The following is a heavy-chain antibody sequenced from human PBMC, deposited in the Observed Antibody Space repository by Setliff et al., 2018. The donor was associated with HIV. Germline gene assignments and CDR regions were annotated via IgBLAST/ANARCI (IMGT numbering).Heavy chain of an antibody. J-gene: IGHJ4*02. CDR3: ASSYSSSWSYFDY. CDR2: IYFSGGT. D-gene: IGHD6-13*01. Sequence: SETLSLTCTVSGGSISSHYWNWIRQPPGKGLEWIGSIYFSGGTNYNPSLKSRVTISVDTSKNQFSLKLSSVTAADTAVYYCASSYSSSWSYFDYWGRGTLVTVSS. V-gene: IGHV4-59*11. CDR1: GGSISSHY.